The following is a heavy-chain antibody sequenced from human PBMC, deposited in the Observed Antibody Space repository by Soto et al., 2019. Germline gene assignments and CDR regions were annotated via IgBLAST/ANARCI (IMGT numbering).Heavy chain of an antibody. CDR1: GGTFSSYT. CDR2: IIPVLGIA. V-gene: IGHV1-69*08. D-gene: IGHD2-21*02. Sequence: QVQLVQSGAEVKKPGSSVKVSCKASGGTFSSYTISWVRQAPGQGLEWMGRIIPVLGIAKYAQNFQDRVTITADEVTRTAYMELSSLRSEDTAVYYCARDRTGGDGNWFDPWGQGTLVTVSS. CDR3: ARDRTGGDGNWFDP. J-gene: IGHJ5*02.